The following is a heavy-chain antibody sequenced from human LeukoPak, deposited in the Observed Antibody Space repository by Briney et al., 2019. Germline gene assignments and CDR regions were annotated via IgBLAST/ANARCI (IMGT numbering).Heavy chain of an antibody. CDR3: ASDRGYSFDY. J-gene: IGHJ4*02. Sequence: PGGSLRLSCAASGFTFTGYWIHWFRQAPGKGLVWVSRIHTDGSSTTYADSVKGRSTISRDNATNTLYLQMNSLRAEDTAVYYCASDRGYSFDYWGQGTLVTVSS. V-gene: IGHV3-74*01. CDR2: IHTDGSST. CDR1: GFTFTGYW. D-gene: IGHD5-24*01.